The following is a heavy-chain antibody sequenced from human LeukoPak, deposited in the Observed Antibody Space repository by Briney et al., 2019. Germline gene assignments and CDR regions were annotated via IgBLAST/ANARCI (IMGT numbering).Heavy chain of an antibody. CDR1: GFTFSSFT. CDR2: ISYGGSNK. CDR3: ARDYICGGSCYWSALGY. J-gene: IGHJ4*02. Sequence: GGSLRLSCAASGFTFSSFTMHWVRQAPGKGLEWVAVISYGGSNKYYADSVKGRFTISRDNSKNTLYLQMNSLRAEDTAVYYCARDYICGGSCYWSALGYWGQGTLVTVSS. V-gene: IGHV3-30*04. D-gene: IGHD2-15*01.